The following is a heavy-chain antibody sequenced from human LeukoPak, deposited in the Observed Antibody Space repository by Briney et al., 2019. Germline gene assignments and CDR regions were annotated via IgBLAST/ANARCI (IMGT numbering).Heavy chain of an antibody. J-gene: IGHJ3*02. CDR3: ARPNYYDSSGVEAFDI. CDR2: IYYSGST. Sequence: PSETLSLTRTVSGGSISSSSYYWGWIRQPPGKGLEWIGSIYYSGSTYYNPSLKSRVTISVDTSKNQFSLKLSSVTAADTAVYYCARPNYYDSSGVEAFDIWGQGTMVTVSS. D-gene: IGHD3-22*01. V-gene: IGHV4-39*01. CDR1: GGSISSSSYY.